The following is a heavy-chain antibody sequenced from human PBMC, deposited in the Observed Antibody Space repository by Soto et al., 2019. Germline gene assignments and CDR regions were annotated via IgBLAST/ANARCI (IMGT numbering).Heavy chain of an antibody. Sequence: PGGSLRLSCAASGFTFSSYAMSWVRQAPGKGLEWVSAISGSGGSTYYADSVKGRFTISRDNSKNTLYLQMNSLRAEDTAVYYCAKPGFRYDSSGYYSWFDPWGQGTLVTAPQ. J-gene: IGHJ5*02. V-gene: IGHV3-23*01. CDR1: GFTFSSYA. D-gene: IGHD3-22*01. CDR3: AKPGFRYDSSGYYSWFDP. CDR2: ISGSGGST.